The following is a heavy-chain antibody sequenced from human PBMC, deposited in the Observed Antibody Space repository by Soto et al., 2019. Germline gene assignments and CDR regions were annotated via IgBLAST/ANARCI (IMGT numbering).Heavy chain of an antibody. CDR1: GGTFSSYT. J-gene: IGHJ6*02. CDR3: ARTVDASFGVVILGMDV. D-gene: IGHD3-3*01. Sequence: ASVKVSCKASGGTFSSYTISWVRQAPGQGLEWMGRIIPILGIANYAQKFQGRVTITADKSTSTAYMELSSLRSEDTAVYYCARTVDASFGVVILGMDVWGQGTTVTVSS. CDR2: IIPILGIA. V-gene: IGHV1-69*02.